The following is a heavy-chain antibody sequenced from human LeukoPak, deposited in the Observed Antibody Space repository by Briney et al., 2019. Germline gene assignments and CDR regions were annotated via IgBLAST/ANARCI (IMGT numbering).Heavy chain of an antibody. D-gene: IGHD5-18*01. V-gene: IGHV3-7*01. J-gene: IGHJ4*02. CDR3: AREWGYSYGFDY. CDR1: GFTFSSYW. Sequence: GGSLRLSCAASGFTFSSYWMSGVRQPPGKGLEGLANIKKDRSEKYYVDSVKGRFTISRDNAKNSLYLQMNSLRAEDTAVYYCAREWGYSYGFDYWGQGTLVTVSS. CDR2: IKKDRSEK.